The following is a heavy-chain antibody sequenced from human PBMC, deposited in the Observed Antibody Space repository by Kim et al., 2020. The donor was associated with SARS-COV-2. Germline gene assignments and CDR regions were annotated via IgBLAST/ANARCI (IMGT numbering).Heavy chain of an antibody. CDR1: GFIFSSCD. CDR3: ARFYGSGSPSWNYFDY. V-gene: IGHV3-48*02. CDR2: ISSSSSTI. Sequence: GGSLRLSCAASGFIFSSCDMNWDRQAPGKGLEWVSYISSSSSTIYYADSVKGRFTISRDNAKTSLYLQMNSLRDDDTAVYYCARFYGSGSPSWNYFDYWGQGTLVTVSS. J-gene: IGHJ4*02. D-gene: IGHD3-10*01.